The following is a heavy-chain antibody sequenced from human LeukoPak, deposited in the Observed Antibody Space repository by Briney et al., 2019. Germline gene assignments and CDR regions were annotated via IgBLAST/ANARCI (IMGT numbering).Heavy chain of an antibody. CDR3: AREQLGDLFFDY. D-gene: IGHD1-1*01. V-gene: IGHV3-30-3*01. J-gene: IGHJ4*02. CDR2: ISYDGSNK. Sequence: GGSLRLSCAASGFTFSSYAMHWVRQAPGKGLEWVAVISYDGSNKYYADSVKGRFTISRDYSKNTLYLQMNSLRAEDTAVYYCAREQLGDLFFDYWGQGTLVTVSS. CDR1: GFTFSSYA.